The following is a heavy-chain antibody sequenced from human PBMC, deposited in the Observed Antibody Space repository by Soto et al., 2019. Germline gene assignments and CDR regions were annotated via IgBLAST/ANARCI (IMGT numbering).Heavy chain of an antibody. CDR3: ATSYDSGFDP. V-gene: IGHV1-18*04. CDR1: GYPFSKYG. Sequence: QLQLVQSGAEVERPGASVRVXXXXYGYPFSKYGISWIRQAPGQGLEWMGWIKPDNGDTNYAQKFQGRVTMTTDTSSNTAYMELRSLRSDDTAVYYCATSYDSGFDPWGQGTLVSVSS. CDR2: IKPDNGDT. J-gene: IGHJ5*02. D-gene: IGHD5-12*01.